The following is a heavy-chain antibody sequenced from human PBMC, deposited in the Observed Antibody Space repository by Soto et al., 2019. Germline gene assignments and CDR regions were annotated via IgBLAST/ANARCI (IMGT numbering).Heavy chain of an antibody. D-gene: IGHD2-2*01. CDR3: AKDYCSSTSCANWFDP. J-gene: IGHJ5*02. V-gene: IGHV3-23*01. Sequence: GGSLRLSCAASGFTFSSYAMSWVRQAPGKGLEWVSAISGSGGSTYYADSVKGRFTISRDNSKNTLHLQMNSLRAEDTAVYYCAKDYCSSTSCANWFDPWGQGTLVTVSS. CDR1: GFTFSSYA. CDR2: ISGSGGST.